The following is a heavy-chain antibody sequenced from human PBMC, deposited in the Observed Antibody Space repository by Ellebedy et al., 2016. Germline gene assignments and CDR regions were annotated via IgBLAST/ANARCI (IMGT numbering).Heavy chain of an antibody. V-gene: IGHV1-69*13. Sequence: ASVKVSCKASGGTFSSYAISWVRQAPGQGLEWMGGIIPIFGTANYAQKFQGRVTITADESTSTAYMELSSLRSEDTAVYYCARAHRYCSGGSCYSFDYWGQGTMVTVSS. CDR2: IIPIFGTA. CDR1: GGTFSSYA. CDR3: ARAHRYCSGGSCYSFDY. D-gene: IGHD2-15*01. J-gene: IGHJ3*01.